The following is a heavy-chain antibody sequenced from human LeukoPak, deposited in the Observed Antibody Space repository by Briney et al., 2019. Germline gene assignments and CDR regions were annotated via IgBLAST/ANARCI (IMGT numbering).Heavy chain of an antibody. CDR2: IYCGSSST. J-gene: IGHJ4*02. V-gene: IGHV3-53*04. CDR3: ARVGSGWYDFDY. Sequence: GGSLTLLCTASGFTVSRSYMTWLRQAPGKALEWVSVIYCGSSSTFYKDSVKGRFTISRHNSKNTQYLQMNSLRAEDTAVYYCARVGSGWYDFDYWGQGTLVTVSS. D-gene: IGHD6-19*01. CDR1: GFTVSRSY.